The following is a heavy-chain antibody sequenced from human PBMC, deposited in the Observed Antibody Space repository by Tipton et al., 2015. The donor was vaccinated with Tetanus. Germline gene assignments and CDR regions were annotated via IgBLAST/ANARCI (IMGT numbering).Heavy chain of an antibody. CDR3: ARFDKQQLVGDI. J-gene: IGHJ3*02. Sequence: SLRLSCAASGFTFSSYGMHWVRQAPGKGLEWVAVIWYDGSNKYYADSVKGRFTISRDNSKNTLYLQMNSLRAEDTAVYYCARFDKQQLVGDIWGQGTMVTVSS. V-gene: IGHV3-33*01. D-gene: IGHD6-13*01. CDR2: IWYDGSNK. CDR1: GFTFSSYG.